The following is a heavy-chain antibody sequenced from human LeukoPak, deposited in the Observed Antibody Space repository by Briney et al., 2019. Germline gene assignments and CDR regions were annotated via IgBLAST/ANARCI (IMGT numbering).Heavy chain of an antibody. CDR2: IRYDGSDN. V-gene: IGHV3-30*02. D-gene: IGHD2-2*01. J-gene: IGHJ4*02. CDR3: ASLGYCSSTSCYVTDY. Sequence: PGGSLRLSCAASGFTFSSYGMHWGRQAPGKGLEWVAFIRYDGSDNYYADSVKGRFTISRDNSKNTLYLQMNSLRAEDTAVYYCASLGYCSSTSCYVTDYWGQGTLVTVSS. CDR1: GFTFSSYG.